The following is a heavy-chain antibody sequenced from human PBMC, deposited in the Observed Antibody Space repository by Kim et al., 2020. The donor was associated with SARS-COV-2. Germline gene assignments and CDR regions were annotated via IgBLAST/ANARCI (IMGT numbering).Heavy chain of an antibody. V-gene: IGHV3-13*01. J-gene: IGHJ6*02. CDR3: ARGTMVRGVIEYYYYYAMDV. CDR2: IGTAGDT. CDR1: GFTFSSYD. D-gene: IGHD3-10*01. Sequence: GGSLRLSCAASGFTFSSYDMHWVRQATGKGLEWVSAIGTAGDTYYPGSAKGRFTISRENAKNSLYLQMNSLRAGDTAVYYCARGTMVRGVIEYYYYYAMDVWGQGTTVTVSS.